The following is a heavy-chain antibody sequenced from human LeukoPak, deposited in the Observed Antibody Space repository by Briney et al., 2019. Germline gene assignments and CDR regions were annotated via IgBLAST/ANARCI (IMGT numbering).Heavy chain of an antibody. CDR1: GYTFTGYY. V-gene: IGHV1-2*02. D-gene: IGHD3-10*01. CDR3: ARNIWFGESADAFDI. CDR2: INPNSGDT. J-gene: IGHJ3*02. Sequence: GASVKVSCKASGYTFTGYYMHWVRQAPGQGLEWMGWINPNSGDTNYAQKFQGRVTMTRDKSIRTAYMELSRLTSDDTAVYYCARNIWFGESADAFDIWGQGTMVTVSS.